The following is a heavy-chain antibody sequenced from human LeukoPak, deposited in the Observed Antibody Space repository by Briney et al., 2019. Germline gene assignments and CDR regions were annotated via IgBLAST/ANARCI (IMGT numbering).Heavy chain of an antibody. V-gene: IGHV4-34*01. D-gene: IGHD6-13*01. CDR3: ASETGTAAAGTAN. J-gene: IGHJ4*02. CDR2: INHSGST. Sequence: KPSETLSLTCAVYGGSFSGYYWSWIRQPPGKGLEWIGEINHSGSTNYNPSLKSRVTISVDTSKNRFSLKLSSVTAADTAVYYCASETGTAAAGTANWGQGTLVTVSS. CDR1: GGSFSGYY.